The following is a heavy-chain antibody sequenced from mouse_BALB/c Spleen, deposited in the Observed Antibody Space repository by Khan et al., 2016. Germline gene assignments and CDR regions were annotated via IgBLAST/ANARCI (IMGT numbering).Heavy chain of an antibody. Sequence: EVELVESGGGLVQPGGSRKLSCAASGFTFRSFGMHWVRQAPEKGLEWVAYISRGTSTIYYTDTVKGRFTISRDNPKNTLFLQMTSLRSEDTAMYYCSRGSIYALDYWGQGTSVTVSS. V-gene: IGHV5-17*02. CDR3: SRGSIYALDY. D-gene: IGHD1-1*02. J-gene: IGHJ4*01. CDR2: ISRGTSTI. CDR1: GFTFRSFG.